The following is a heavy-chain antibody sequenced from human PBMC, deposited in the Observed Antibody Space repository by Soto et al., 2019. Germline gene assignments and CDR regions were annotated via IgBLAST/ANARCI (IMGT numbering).Heavy chain of an antibody. J-gene: IGHJ4*02. CDR2: IYHGGGT. V-gene: IGHV4-30-4*01. CDR1: GDSISTVNSW. CDR3: ARVPSGDTVDS. D-gene: IGHD7-27*01. Sequence: QVQLQESGPGLVKPSQTMSLTCTVSGDSISTVNSWWSWIRQSPYMGPEWIGPIYHGGGTYNNPSLESRVTMSVDTSKNQLSLTLSSVSAADTAVSYCARVPSGDTVDSWGQGTLVTVSS.